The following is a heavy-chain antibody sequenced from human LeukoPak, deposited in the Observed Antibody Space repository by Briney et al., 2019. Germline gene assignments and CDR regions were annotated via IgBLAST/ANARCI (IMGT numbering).Heavy chain of an antibody. CDR1: GDSISRYC. J-gene: IGHJ5*02. V-gene: IGHV4-4*09. CDR2: IYTRGST. D-gene: IGHD1-1*01. Sequence: SETLSLTCTVSGDSISRYCWSCVRQPPGKALEGIGYIYTRGSTDYNPSLKSRVTMEVATSKNLLSMELRFLTAAETALYYCATSNDGKTASYDLWGQETLVTVSS. CDR3: ATSNDGKTASYDL.